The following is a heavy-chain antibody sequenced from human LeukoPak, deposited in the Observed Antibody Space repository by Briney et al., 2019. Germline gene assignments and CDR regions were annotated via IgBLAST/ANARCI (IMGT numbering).Heavy chain of an antibody. J-gene: IGHJ6*03. CDR1: GGSISSGGYY. D-gene: IGHD3-3*01. V-gene: IGHV4-30-2*01. CDR2: IYHSGST. Sequence: PSETLSLTCTVSGGSISSGGYYWSWIRQPPGKGLEWIGYIYHSGSTYYNPSLKSRVTISVDTSKNQFSLKLSSVTAADTAVYYCARVPPGDFWSGYPRGYYYYYMDVWGKGTTVTVSS. CDR3: ARVPPGDFWSGYPRGYYYYYMDV.